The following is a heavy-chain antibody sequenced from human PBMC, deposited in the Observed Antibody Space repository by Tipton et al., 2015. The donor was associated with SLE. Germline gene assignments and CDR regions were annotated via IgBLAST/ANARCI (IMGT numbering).Heavy chain of an antibody. D-gene: IGHD1-26*01. J-gene: IGHJ6*03. CDR3: ARDRYTGSDYYMDV. V-gene: IGHV4-39*07. CDR2: IYSSGGT. CDR1: GDSISRSNHY. Sequence: TLSLTCTVSGDSISRSNHYWGWIRQPPGKGLEWIGSIYSSGGTYYNPSLKSRVTTSVDTSKTHFSLKLSSVTAADTAIYYCARDRYTGSDYYMDVWGKGATVTVSS.